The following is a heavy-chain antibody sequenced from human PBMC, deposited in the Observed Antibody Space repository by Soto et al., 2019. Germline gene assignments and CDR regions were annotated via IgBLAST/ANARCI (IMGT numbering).Heavy chain of an antibody. Sequence: QVQRQESGPGLVKPSQTLSLTWTVSGGCISSGDCYWSWIRQHPGKGLEWIGYIYYSGSTYYNPSLKSRVTISVDTSKNQFSLKLSSVTAADTAVYYCARWWSGSRQGFDPWGQGTLVTVSS. CDR1: GGCISSGDCY. CDR3: ARWWSGSRQGFDP. V-gene: IGHV4-31*02. D-gene: IGHD3-3*01. J-gene: IGHJ5*02. CDR2: IYYSGST.